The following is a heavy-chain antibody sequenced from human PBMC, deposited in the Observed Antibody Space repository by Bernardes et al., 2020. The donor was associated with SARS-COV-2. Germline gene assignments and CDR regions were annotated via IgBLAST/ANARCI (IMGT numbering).Heavy chain of an antibody. CDR3: AKDQRASGGSLVLDAFDI. CDR1: GFTFSSYA. J-gene: IGHJ3*02. Sequence: GGSLRLSCAASGFTFSSYAMSWVRQAPGKGLEWVSAISGSGGSTYYADSVKGRFTISRDNSKNTLYLQMNSLRAEDTAVYYCAKDQRASGGSLVLDAFDIWGQGTMVTVSS. CDR2: ISGSGGST. D-gene: IGHD1-26*01. V-gene: IGHV3-23*01.